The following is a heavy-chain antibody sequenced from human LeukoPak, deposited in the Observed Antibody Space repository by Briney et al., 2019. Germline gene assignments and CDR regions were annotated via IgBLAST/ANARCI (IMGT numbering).Heavy chain of an antibody. CDR3: ARDHIVVVPADYYMDV. D-gene: IGHD2-2*01. CDR1: GFTFSSYA. CDR2: ISGSGGST. V-gene: IGHV3-23*01. J-gene: IGHJ6*03. Sequence: GGSLRLSCAAAGFTFSSYAMSWVRRAPGEGLEWVSAISGSGGSTYYADSVKGRFAISRDNSKNTLYLQMNSLRAEDTAVYYCARDHIVVVPADYYMDVWGKGTTVTVSS.